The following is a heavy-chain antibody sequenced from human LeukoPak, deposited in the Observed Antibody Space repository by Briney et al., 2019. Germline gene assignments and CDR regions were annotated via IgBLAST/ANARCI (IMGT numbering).Heavy chain of an antibody. CDR2: IYSGGST. V-gene: IGHV3-53*04. CDR1: GLTVSSNY. D-gene: IGHD2-15*01. CDR3: AGGYCSGGSCRNPFDY. Sequence: GGSLRLSCAASGLTVSSNYMSWVRQAPGKGLEWVSVIYSGGSTYYADSVKGRFTISRHNSRNTLYLQMNSLRAEDTAVYYCAGGYCSGGSCRNPFDYWGQGTLVTVSS. J-gene: IGHJ4*02.